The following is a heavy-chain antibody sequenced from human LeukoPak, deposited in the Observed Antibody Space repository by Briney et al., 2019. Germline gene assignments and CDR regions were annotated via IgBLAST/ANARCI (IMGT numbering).Heavy chain of an antibody. D-gene: IGHD3-10*01. CDR1: GYTFTGYY. V-gene: IGHV1-2*02. CDR3: AVSLWFGELSFDY. CDR2: NNPNSGGT. Sequence: GASVKVSCKASGYTFTGYYMHWVRQAPGQGLEWIGWNNPNSGGTNYAQKFQGRVTMTRDTSISTAYMELSRLRSDDTAVYYCAVSLWFGELSFDYWGQGTLVTVSS. J-gene: IGHJ4*02.